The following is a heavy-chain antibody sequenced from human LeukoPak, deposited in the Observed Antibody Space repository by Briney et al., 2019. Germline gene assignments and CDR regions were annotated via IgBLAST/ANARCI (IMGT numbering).Heavy chain of an antibody. V-gene: IGHV3-15*01. CDR2: IKSKTDGGTA. CDR3: TTDKNYDFWSAFDY. Sequence: GGSLRLSCAASGFTFSNAWMSWVRQAPGKGLEWVGRIKSKTDGGTADYAAPVKGRFTISRDDSKNTLYLQMNSLKTEDTAVYYCTTDKNYDFWSAFDYWGQGTLVTVSS. J-gene: IGHJ4*02. D-gene: IGHD3-3*01. CDR1: GFTFSNAW.